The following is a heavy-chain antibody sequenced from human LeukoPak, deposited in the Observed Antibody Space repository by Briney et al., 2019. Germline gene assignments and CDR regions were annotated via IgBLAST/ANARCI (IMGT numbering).Heavy chain of an antibody. CDR1: GFTFASYV. D-gene: IGHD3-3*01. CDR3: AKSPSLWRSYYDY. V-gene: IGHV3-23*01. J-gene: IGHJ4*02. CDR2: ISGGGST. Sequence: PGGSLRLSCAASGFTFASYVMSWVRQAPGKGLEWVSVISGGGSTYYAESVKGRFTISRDKSKNMLYLQMNSLRAEDTAIYYCAKSPSLWRSYYDYWGQGTLVTVSS.